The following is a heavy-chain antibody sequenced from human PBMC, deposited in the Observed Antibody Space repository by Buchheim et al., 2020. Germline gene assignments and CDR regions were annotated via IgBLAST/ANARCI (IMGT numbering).Heavy chain of an antibody. J-gene: IGHJ4*02. CDR2: INPYIGFT. CDR1: GYTFTDNY. V-gene: IGHV1-2*04. CDR3: AREIRYCSSSSCNIGDLDY. Sequence: QVQLVQSGAEVKKPGASVKVSCKASGYTFTDNYLHWVRQAPGQGLEWMGWINPYIGFTNYAQQFQGWFTMTRVTSIPTAFLEVRRLSFDDTAVYYCAREIRYCSSSSCNIGDLDYWGQGTL. D-gene: IGHD2-2*01.